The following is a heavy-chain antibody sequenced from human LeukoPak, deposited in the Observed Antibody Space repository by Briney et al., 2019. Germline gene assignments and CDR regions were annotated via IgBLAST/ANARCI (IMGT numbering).Heavy chain of an antibody. J-gene: IGHJ4*02. CDR2: ISGGGGNGDTT. V-gene: IGHV3-23*01. CDR3: AKDPRVAATGPNFDS. CDR1: GFTFNSYA. Sequence: GGSLRLSCAASGFTFNSYAMSWVRQAPGKGVEWVSGISGGGGNGDTTYYADSVKGRFTNSKDNSKNTLYLQMNSLRVEDTAIYYCAKDPRVAATGPNFDSWGQGTLVTVSS. D-gene: IGHD6-13*01.